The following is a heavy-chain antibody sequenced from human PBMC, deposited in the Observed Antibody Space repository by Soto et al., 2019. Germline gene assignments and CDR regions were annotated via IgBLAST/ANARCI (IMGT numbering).Heavy chain of an antibody. Sequence: SVKVSCKASGYTFSDYGFSWVRQAPGQGLEWMGGIIPIFGTANYAQKFQGRVTITADESTSTAYMGLSSLRSEDTAVYYCASELELLRSLDYWGQGTLVTVSS. CDR2: IIPIFGTA. CDR3: ASELELLRSLDY. D-gene: IGHD1-7*01. J-gene: IGHJ4*02. V-gene: IGHV1-69*13. CDR1: GYTFSDYG.